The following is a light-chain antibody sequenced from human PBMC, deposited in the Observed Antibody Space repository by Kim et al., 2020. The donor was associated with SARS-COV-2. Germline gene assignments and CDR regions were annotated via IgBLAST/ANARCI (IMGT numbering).Light chain of an antibody. CDR3: KSRDSSGKVV. V-gene: IGLV3-19*01. J-gene: IGLJ7*01. CDR2: GKN. Sequence: SSELTQDTAVSVALGQTVRITCQGDSLRRYYASWYQQKPGQAPVLVIYGKNNRPSGIPDRFSGSSSGNTASLTITGAQAEEEADYYCKSRDSSGKVVFGGGTQLTVL. CDR1: SLRRYY.